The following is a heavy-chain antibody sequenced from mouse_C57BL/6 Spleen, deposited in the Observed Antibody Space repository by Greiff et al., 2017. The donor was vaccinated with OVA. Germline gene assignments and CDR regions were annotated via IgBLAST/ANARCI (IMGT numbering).Heavy chain of an antibody. Sequence: EVKLQESGPELVKPGASVKISCKASGYTFTDYYMNWVKQSHGKSLEWIGDINPNNGGTSYNQKFKGKATLTVDKSSSTAYMELRSLTSEDSAVYYCARGLAYYYAMDYWGQGTSVTVSS. V-gene: IGHV1-26*01. CDR3: ARGLAYYYAMDY. J-gene: IGHJ4*01. CDR2: INPNNGGT. D-gene: IGHD4-1*01. CDR1: GYTFTDYY.